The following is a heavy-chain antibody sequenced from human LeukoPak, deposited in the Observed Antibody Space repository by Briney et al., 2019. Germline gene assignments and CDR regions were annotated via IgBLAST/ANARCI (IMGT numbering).Heavy chain of an antibody. V-gene: IGHV6-1*01. J-gene: IGHJ4*02. CDR3: AHSYDFWSGYYDY. D-gene: IGHD3-3*01. Sequence: SQTLSLTCAISGDSVSSNSVTWNWIRQSPSRGLEWLGRTYYRSTWYNDYAVSVRGRITVNPDTSKNQFSLKLSSVTAADTAVYYCAHSYDFWSGYYDYWGQGTLVTVSS. CDR2: TYYRSTWYN. CDR1: GDSVSSNSVT.